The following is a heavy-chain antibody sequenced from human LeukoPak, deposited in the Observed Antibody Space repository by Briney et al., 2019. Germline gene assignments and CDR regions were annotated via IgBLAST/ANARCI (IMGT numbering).Heavy chain of an antibody. V-gene: IGHV3-30*04. Sequence: GGSLRLSCAASGFTFSSYAMHWVRQAPGKGLEWVAVISYDGNNKYYADSVKGRFTISRDNSKNTLYLQMNSLRAEDTAVYYCARVKRVGAIDYYYYYGMDVWGQGTTVTVSS. CDR3: ARVKRVGAIDYYYYYGMDV. D-gene: IGHD1-26*01. J-gene: IGHJ6*02. CDR1: GFTFSSYA. CDR2: ISYDGNNK.